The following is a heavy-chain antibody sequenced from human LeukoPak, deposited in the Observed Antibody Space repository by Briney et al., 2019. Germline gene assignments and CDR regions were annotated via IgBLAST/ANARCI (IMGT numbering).Heavy chain of an antibody. D-gene: IGHD3/OR15-3a*01. CDR3: ARAFRPASDPHDFYDF. Sequence: GGSLRLFCAASGFTFTNHPMHWVRQTSGKRLEYVSAISPSGHRTWYADSVRGRFTISRDNSKNTMYLQMGSLRPEDMGVYYCARAFRPASDPHDFYDFWGRGTTVTVSS. V-gene: IGHV3-64*02. CDR1: GFTFTNHP. CDR2: ISPSGHRT. J-gene: IGHJ3*01.